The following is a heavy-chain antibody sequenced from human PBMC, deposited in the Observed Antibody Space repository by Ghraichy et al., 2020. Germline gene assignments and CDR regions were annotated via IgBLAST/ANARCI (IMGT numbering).Heavy chain of an antibody. CDR3: ARDVGDSSGYYDY. D-gene: IGHD3-22*01. V-gene: IGHV3-48*03. CDR1: GFAFSRYE. Sequence: GGSLRLSCAASGFAFSRYEMNWVRRAPGKGLEWVSYISSGGSTIYYTDSVKGRFTISRDNAKNSLYLQMNSLRAEDTAVYFCARDVGDSSGYYDYWGQGTLGTVSS. J-gene: IGHJ4*02. CDR2: ISSGGSTI.